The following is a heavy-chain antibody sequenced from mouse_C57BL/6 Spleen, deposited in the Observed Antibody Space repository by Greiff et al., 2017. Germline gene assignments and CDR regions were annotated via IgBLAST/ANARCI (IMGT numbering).Heavy chain of an antibody. V-gene: IGHV5-17*01. CDR2: ISSGSSTI. CDR3: ARRSTGTNAMDY. CDR1: GFTFSDYG. D-gene: IGHD4-1*02. Sequence: EVKLVESGGGLVKPGGSLKLSCAASGFTFSDYGMHWVRQAPEKGLEWVAYISSGSSTIYYADTVKGRFTISRDNAKNTLFLQMTSLRSEDTAMYYCARRSTGTNAMDYWGQGTSVTVSS. J-gene: IGHJ4*01.